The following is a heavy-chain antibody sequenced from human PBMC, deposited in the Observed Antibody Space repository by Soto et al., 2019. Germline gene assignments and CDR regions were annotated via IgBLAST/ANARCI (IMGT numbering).Heavy chain of an antibody. J-gene: IGHJ5*02. CDR2: INPHGGST. D-gene: IGHD3-3*01. V-gene: IGHV1-46*01. CDR3: ARSSGGNFGIIIEGSNWFDP. Sequence: ASVKVSCKAPGDTFTSYYLNWVRQAPGQGLEWMGVINPHGGSTKYAQKFQGRATMTRDTSRSTVYMKLRSLRSDDTAIYYCARSSGGNFGIIIEGSNWFDPWGQGTLVTVSS. CDR1: GDTFTSYY.